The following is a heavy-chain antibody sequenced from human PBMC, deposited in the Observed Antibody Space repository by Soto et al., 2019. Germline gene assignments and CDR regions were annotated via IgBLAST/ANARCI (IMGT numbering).Heavy chain of an antibody. Sequence: EVQLVESGGGLVQPGGSLRLSCAASGFPFSSYWMHWVRQAPGKGLVWVSRINSDGSSTTYADSVKGRFTISRDNAKNTLYLQMHSLGAEDTAVYYCAIGTSAWYDYWGQGTLVTVSS. CDR3: AIGTSAWYDY. CDR1: GFPFSSYW. CDR2: INSDGSST. V-gene: IGHV3-74*01. D-gene: IGHD6-13*01. J-gene: IGHJ4*02.